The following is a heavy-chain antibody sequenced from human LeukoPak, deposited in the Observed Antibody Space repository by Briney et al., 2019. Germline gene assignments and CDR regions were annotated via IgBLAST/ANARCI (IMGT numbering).Heavy chain of an antibody. CDR2: INHSGST. Sequence: SETLSLTCAVYGGSFSGYYWSWIRQPPGKGLEWIGEINHSGSTNYNPSLKSRVTISVDMSKNQFSLKLSSVTAADTAVYYCARDSRSSGWYRIDYWGQGTLVTVSS. D-gene: IGHD6-19*01. CDR1: GGSFSGYY. V-gene: IGHV4-34*01. CDR3: ARDSRSSGWYRIDY. J-gene: IGHJ4*02.